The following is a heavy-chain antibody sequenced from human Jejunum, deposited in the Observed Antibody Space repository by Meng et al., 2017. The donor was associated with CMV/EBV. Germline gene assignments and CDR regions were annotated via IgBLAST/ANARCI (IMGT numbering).Heavy chain of an antibody. Sequence: QVHRQESGPGLVRPSGTLSLTCSVSGGSVSKYYWGWIRQTQGGGLEWLGYIYNSGDIYYNPFLEGRVTISTDTSKNQFSLKLRYVTAADTAVYYCVRHGDCSSGSCYYHWLDPWGQGSLVTVSS. CDR2: IYNSGDI. V-gene: IGHV4-59*02. J-gene: IGHJ5*01. CDR1: GGSVSKYY. CDR3: VRHGDCSSGSCYYHWLDP. D-gene: IGHD2-2*01.